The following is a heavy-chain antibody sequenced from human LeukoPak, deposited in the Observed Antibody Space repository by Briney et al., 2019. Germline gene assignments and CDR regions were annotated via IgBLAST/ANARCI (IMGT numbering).Heavy chain of an antibody. CDR1: GDSVSSNSAA. V-gene: IGHV6-1*01. CDR2: TYYRSKWYN. J-gene: IGHJ6*03. Sequence: SQTLSLTCAISGDSVSSNSAAWNWIRQSPSRGLEWLGRTYYRSKWYNDYAVSVKSRITINPDTSKNQFSLQLNSVTPEDTAVYYCAREKGKCSGGSCYQYYYYYYMDVWGKGTTVTISS. D-gene: IGHD2-15*01. CDR3: AREKGKCSGGSCYQYYYYYYMDV.